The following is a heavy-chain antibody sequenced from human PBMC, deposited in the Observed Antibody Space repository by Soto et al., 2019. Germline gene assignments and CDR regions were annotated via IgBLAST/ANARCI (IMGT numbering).Heavy chain of an antibody. Sequence: SETLSLTCAVYGGSFSGYYWSWIRQPPGKGLEWIGEINHSGSTNYNPSLKSRVTISVDTSKNQFSLKLGSVTAADTAVYYCARGRGVRGVAYRYWGQGTLVTVSS. CDR1: GGSFSGYY. V-gene: IGHV4-34*01. J-gene: IGHJ4*02. CDR2: INHSGST. D-gene: IGHD3-10*01. CDR3: ARGRGVRGVAYRY.